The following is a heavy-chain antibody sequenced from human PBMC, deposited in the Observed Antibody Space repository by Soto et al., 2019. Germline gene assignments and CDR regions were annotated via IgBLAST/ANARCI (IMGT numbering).Heavy chain of an antibody. D-gene: IGHD3-3*01. CDR3: ARGQRFSDWFDP. CDR2: IYSSGNT. V-gene: IGHV4-4*07. CDR1: GATISGYY. Sequence: ESLSLTCGVSGATISGYYWTWIRQPAGKGLEWIGRIYSSGNTKYNPSLQSRVTMSLDTSNNQLSLRLTSVTAADTAVYYCARGQRFSDWFDPWGQGTSVTVSS. J-gene: IGHJ5*02.